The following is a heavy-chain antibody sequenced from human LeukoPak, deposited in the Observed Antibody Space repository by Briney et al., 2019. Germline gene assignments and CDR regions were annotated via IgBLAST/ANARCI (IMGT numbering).Heavy chain of an antibody. V-gene: IGHV3-30-3*01. CDR1: GFTFSSYA. CDR3: AREGPEYSSSWYPYFDY. CDR2: ISYDGSNK. D-gene: IGHD6-13*01. Sequence: TGGSLRLSCAASGFTFSSYAMHWVRQAPGKGLEWVAVISYDGSNKYYADSVKGRFTISRDNSKNTLYLQMNSLRAEDTAVYYCAREGPEYSSSWYPYFDYWGQGTLVTVSS. J-gene: IGHJ4*02.